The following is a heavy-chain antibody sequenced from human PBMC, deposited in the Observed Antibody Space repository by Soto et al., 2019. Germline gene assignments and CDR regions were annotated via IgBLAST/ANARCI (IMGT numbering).Heavy chain of an antibody. CDR1: GGSISSYY. J-gene: IGHJ6*04. CDR2: IYYSGST. V-gene: IGHV4-59*01. Sequence: QVQLQESGPGLVKPSETLSLTCTVSGGSISSYYWSWIRQPPGKGLEWIGYIYYSGSTNYNPSVKSRVTISVDTSKNQFSLKLSSVTAADTAVYYCARVRRRITMVRGVNFGMDVWGKGTTVTVSS. D-gene: IGHD3-10*01. CDR3: ARVRRRITMVRGVNFGMDV.